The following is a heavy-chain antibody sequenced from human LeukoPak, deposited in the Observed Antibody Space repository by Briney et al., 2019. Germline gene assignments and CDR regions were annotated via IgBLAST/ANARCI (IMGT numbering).Heavy chain of an antibody. J-gene: IGHJ6*02. V-gene: IGHV3-53*01. CDR2: IYSGGST. D-gene: IGHD1/OR15-1a*01. CDR1: GFTVSSNY. CDR3: ARDRGNKNYYYYGMDV. Sequence: GGSLRLSCAASGFTVSSNYMSWVRQAPGKGLEWVSVIYSGGSTYYADSVKGRFTISRDNSKNTLYLQMNSLRAEDTAVYYCARDRGNKNYYYYGMDVWGQGTTVTVPS.